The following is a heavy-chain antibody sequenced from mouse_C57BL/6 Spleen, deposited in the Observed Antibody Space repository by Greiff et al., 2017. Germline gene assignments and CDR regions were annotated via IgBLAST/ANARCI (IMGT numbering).Heavy chain of an antibody. V-gene: IGHV1-53*01. CDR3: ARHRSQYDYAMDY. Sequence: VQLQQPGTELVKPGASVKLSCKASGYTFTSYWMHWVKQRPGQGLEWIGNINPSNGGTNYNEKFKSKATLTVDKSSSTAYMQLSSLTSEDSAVYYCARHRSQYDYAMDYWGQGTSVTVSS. J-gene: IGHJ4*01. CDR1: GYTFTSYW. CDR2: INPSNGGT. D-gene: IGHD5-1-1*01.